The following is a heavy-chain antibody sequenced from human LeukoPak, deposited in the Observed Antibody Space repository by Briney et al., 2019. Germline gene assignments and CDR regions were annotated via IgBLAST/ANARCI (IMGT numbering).Heavy chain of an antibody. J-gene: IGHJ4*02. Sequence: PGGSLRLSCAASGFTFSSYSMNWVRQAPGKGLEWVSSISSSSYIYYADSVKGRFTISRDNAKNSLYLQMNSLRAEDTAVYYCARVPLPVYYYGSGSYIGYWGQGTLVTVSS. CDR1: GFTFSSYS. D-gene: IGHD3-10*01. CDR3: ARVPLPVYYYGSGSYIGY. CDR2: ISSSSYI. V-gene: IGHV3-21*01.